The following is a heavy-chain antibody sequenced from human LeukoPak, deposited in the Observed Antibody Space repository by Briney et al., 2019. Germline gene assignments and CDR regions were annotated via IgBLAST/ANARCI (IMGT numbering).Heavy chain of an antibody. CDR1: GFTFSSYA. Sequence: GGSLRLSCAASGFTFSSYAMSWVRQAPGKGLEWVSGISGSGGSTYYADSVKGRFTISRDNSKNTLYLQMNSLRAEDTAVYYCAKDRGNYDFWSGPTQNWFDPWGQGTLVTVSS. CDR3: AKDRGNYDFWSGPTQNWFDP. J-gene: IGHJ5*02. CDR2: ISGSGGST. D-gene: IGHD3-3*01. V-gene: IGHV3-23*01.